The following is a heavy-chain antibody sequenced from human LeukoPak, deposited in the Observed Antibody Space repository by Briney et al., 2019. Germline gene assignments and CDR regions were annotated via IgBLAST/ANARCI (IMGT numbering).Heavy chain of an antibody. J-gene: IGHJ4*02. D-gene: IGHD6-19*01. V-gene: IGHV4-39*07. Sequence: SETLSLTCTVSGGSISSSSYYWGWIRQPPGKGLEWIGSIYHSGSTYYNPSLKSRVTISVDTSKNQFSLKLSSVTAADTAVYYCASGEIAVAVPFDYWGQGTLVTVSS. CDR3: ASGEIAVAVPFDY. CDR2: IYHSGST. CDR1: GGSISSSSYY.